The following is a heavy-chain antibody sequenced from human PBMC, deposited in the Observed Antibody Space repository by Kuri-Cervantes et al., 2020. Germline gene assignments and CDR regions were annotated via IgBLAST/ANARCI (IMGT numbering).Heavy chain of an antibody. CDR1: GGSIGAYY. V-gene: IGHV3-11*04. CDR2: ISNSGSTI. Sequence: GGSLRLSCTVSGGSIGAYYWSWIRQPAGKGLEWISYISNSGSTIYYADSVKGRFTISRDNAKNSLYLQINSLRAEDTAVYYCARDQRRHSSGWYGDNWFDPWGQGTLVTVSS. D-gene: IGHD6-19*01. CDR3: ARDQRRHSSGWYGDNWFDP. J-gene: IGHJ5*02.